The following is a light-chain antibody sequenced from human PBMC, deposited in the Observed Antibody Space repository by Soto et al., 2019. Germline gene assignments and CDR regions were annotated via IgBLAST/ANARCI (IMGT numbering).Light chain of an antibody. J-gene: IGLJ1*01. Sequence: QSALTQPASVSGSPGQSITISCTGTSSDVGGYNYVSWYQQHPGKAPKLMIYDVSNRPSGVSNRFSGSKSGNTASLTISGLQAEEEAGYYCSSYTSSSFYVFGTGTKLTVL. V-gene: IGLV2-14*01. CDR3: SSYTSSSFYV. CDR2: DVS. CDR1: SSDVGGYNY.